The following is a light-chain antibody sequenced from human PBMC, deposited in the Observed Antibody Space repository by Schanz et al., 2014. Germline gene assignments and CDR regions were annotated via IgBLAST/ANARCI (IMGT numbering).Light chain of an antibody. CDR2: DVS. J-gene: IGLJ3*02. CDR1: SSDVGGYNY. Sequence: QSVLTQPASVSGSPGQSITISCTGTSSDVGGYNYVSWYQQYPGKAPKLMIYDVSNRPSGVSNRFSGSKSGNTASLTISGLQAEDEADYYCSSYTTSSSLKWVFGGGTKLTVL. V-gene: IGLV2-14*03. CDR3: SSYTTSSSLKWV.